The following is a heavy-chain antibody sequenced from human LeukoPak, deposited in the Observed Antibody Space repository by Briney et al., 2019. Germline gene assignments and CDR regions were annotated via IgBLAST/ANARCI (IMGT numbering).Heavy chain of an antibody. V-gene: IGHV3-7*01. CDR3: ARLKLLWSNYFDY. Sequence: PGGSLRLSCAASGFTFSSYWMTWVRQAPGKGLEWVGNIKGDGSEKYYVDSVKGRFTISRDNAKNSLYLQMNSLRAEDTAVYYCARLKLLWSNYFDYWGQGTLVTVSS. CDR2: IKGDGSEK. CDR1: GFTFSSYW. D-gene: IGHD2-2*01. J-gene: IGHJ4*02.